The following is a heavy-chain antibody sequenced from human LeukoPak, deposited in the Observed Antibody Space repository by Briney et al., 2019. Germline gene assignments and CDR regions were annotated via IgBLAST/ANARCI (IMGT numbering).Heavy chain of an antibody. CDR2: ISYDGSNK. Sequence: GGSLRLSCAASGFTFSTYGMHWVRQTPGKGLEWVALISYDGSNKYYADSVKGRFTISRDNSKNALYLQMNSLRPEDTAVYYCAKELKPMIVVVDLFDYWGQGTLVTVSS. CDR1: GFTFSTYG. V-gene: IGHV3-30*18. D-gene: IGHD3-22*01. J-gene: IGHJ4*02. CDR3: AKELKPMIVVVDLFDY.